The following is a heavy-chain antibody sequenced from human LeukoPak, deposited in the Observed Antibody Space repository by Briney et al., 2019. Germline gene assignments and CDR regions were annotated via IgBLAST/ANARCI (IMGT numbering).Heavy chain of an antibody. CDR1: GFTVSSNY. D-gene: IGHD1-1*01. J-gene: IGHJ4*02. CDR3: ARDSVWNGFDY. Sequence: PGGSLRLSCAASGFTVSSNYMSWVRQAPGKGLEWVSVIYSGGSTYYADSVKGRFTISRDNSKNTLYLQMNSLRAEDTAVYYCARDSVWNGFDYWGQGTQVTVSS. V-gene: IGHV3-53*01. CDR2: IYSGGST.